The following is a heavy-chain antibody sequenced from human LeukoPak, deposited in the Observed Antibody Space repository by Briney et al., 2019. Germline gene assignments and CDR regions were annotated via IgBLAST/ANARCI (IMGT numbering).Heavy chain of an antibody. V-gene: IGHV3-30-3*01. J-gene: IGHJ4*02. CDR3: ARGSPPYFDY. Sequence: GGSLRLSCAASGFTFSSYAMHWVRQAPGKGLEWVAVISYDGSNKYYADSVKGRFTISRDNSKNTLYLQMNSLRAEDTAVYYCARGSPPYFDYWGQGTLVTVSS. CDR1: GFTFSSYA. CDR2: ISYDGSNK.